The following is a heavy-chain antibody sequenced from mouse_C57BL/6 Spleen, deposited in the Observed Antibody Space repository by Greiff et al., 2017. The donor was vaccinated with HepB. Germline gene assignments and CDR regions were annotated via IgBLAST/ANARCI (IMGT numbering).Heavy chain of an antibody. CDR3: ARRARWGPHFDY. D-gene: IGHD1-1*02. CDR1: GYTFTSYW. CDR2: IYPSDSET. Sequence: VQLQQPGAELVRPGSSVKLSCKASGYTFTSYWMDWVKQRPGQGLEWIGNIYPSDSETHYNQKFKDKATLTVDKSSSTAYMQLSSLTSEDSAVYYCARRARWGPHFDYWGQGTTLTVSS. J-gene: IGHJ2*01. V-gene: IGHV1-61*01.